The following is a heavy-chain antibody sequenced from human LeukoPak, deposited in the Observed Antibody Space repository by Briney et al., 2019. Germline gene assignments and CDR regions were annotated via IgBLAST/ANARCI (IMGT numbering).Heavy chain of an antibody. D-gene: IGHD6-19*01. CDR1: GFTFDDYA. CDR3: ARDGAVAGTGDCFDY. Sequence: PGGSLRLSCAASGFTFDDYAMHWVRQAPGKGLEWVSLISWDGGSTYYADSVKGRFTISRDNSKNSLYLQMNSLRAEDTALYYCARDGAVAGTGDCFDYWGQGTLVTVSS. CDR2: ISWDGGST. J-gene: IGHJ4*02. V-gene: IGHV3-43D*04.